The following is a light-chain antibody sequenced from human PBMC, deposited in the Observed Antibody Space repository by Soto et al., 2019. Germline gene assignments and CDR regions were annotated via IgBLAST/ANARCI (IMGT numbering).Light chain of an antibody. CDR2: DVS. V-gene: IGLV2-14*01. J-gene: IGLJ2*01. CDR3: SSYTSSSTIGEGVV. Sequence: QSALTQPASVSGSPGQSITISCTGTSSDVGGYNYVSWYQQHPGKAPKLMIYDVSNRPSGVSNRFSGSKSGNTASLTISGIQAEDEADYYCSSYTSSSTIGEGVVFGGGTKLTVL. CDR1: SSDVGGYNY.